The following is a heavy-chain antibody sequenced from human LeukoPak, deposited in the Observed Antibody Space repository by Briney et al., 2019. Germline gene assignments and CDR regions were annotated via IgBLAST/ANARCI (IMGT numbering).Heavy chain of an antibody. V-gene: IGHV1-69*04. CDR3: ARVVDDSRSDYFDY. CDR2: IIPILGIA. D-gene: IGHD3-22*01. CDR1: GGTFSSYA. Sequence: SVKVSCKASGGTFSSYAISWVRQAPGQGLEWMGSIIPILGIANYAQKFQGRVTITADKSTSTAYMELSSLRSEDTAVYYCARVVDDSRSDYFDYWGQGTLVTVSS. J-gene: IGHJ4*02.